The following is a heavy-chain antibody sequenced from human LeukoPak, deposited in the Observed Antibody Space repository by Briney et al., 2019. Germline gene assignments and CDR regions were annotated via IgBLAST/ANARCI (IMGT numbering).Heavy chain of an antibody. V-gene: IGHV1-2*02. CDR1: GYSLAGYY. D-gene: IGHD1-26*01. CDR3: ATTKWELRPPFDY. Sequence: ASVKVSCKASGYSLAGYYIHWVRQAPGQGLEWMGWINPNSGGTNYAQKFQGRVTMTRVTSISTAYMELSSLRSDDTAVYYCATTKWELRPPFDYWGQGTLVTVSS. J-gene: IGHJ4*02. CDR2: INPNSGGT.